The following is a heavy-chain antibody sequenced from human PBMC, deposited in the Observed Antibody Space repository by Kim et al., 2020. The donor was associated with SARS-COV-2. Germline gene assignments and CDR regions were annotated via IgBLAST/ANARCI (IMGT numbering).Heavy chain of an antibody. CDR3: ARHGYYGSGSYPY. Sequence: SETLSLTCTVSGGSISSSSYYWGWIRQPPGKGLVWIGSIYYSGSTYYNPFLKRCVTLSVDTSKNQFSLMLSSVTAADTAVDYGARHGYYGSGSYPYWGQGTLVTVSS. D-gene: IGHD3-10*01. CDR1: GGSISSSSYY. V-gene: IGHV4-39*01. J-gene: IGHJ4*02. CDR2: IYYSGST.